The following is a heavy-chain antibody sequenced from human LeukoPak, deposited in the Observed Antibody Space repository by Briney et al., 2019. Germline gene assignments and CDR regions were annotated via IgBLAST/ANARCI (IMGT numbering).Heavy chain of an antibody. J-gene: IGHJ4*02. V-gene: IGHV3-23*01. D-gene: IGHD2-8*01. CDR2: ISGSGGNT. CDR3: AKEVGTNRNY. CDR1: GFTFSSYA. Sequence: GGSLRLSCGASGFTFSSYAMSWVRQAPGKGLEWVSAISGSGGNTNYADSVKGRFTISRDNTKNTLYLQMNSLRAEDTAVYYCAKEVGTNRNYWGQGTLVTVSS.